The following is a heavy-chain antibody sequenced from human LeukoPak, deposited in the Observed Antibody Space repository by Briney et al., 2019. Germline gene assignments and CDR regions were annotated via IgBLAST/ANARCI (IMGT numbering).Heavy chain of an antibody. Sequence: PGGSLRLSCAASGFIFSTYGMYWVRQAPGKGLEWVAFIRHDGSIKNYADSVKGRSTISRDNSKNTLYLQMNSLRAEDTAVYYCAKRRSYGDYGGFDYWGQGTLVTVSS. J-gene: IGHJ4*02. V-gene: IGHV3-30*02. D-gene: IGHD4-17*01. CDR3: AKRRSYGDYGGFDY. CDR1: GFIFSTYG. CDR2: IRHDGSIK.